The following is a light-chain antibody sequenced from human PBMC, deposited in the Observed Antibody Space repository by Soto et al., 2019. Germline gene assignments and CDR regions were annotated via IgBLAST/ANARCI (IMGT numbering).Light chain of an antibody. CDR3: SSYTSNTTPYV. CDR2: EVS. V-gene: IGLV2-14*01. Sequence: QSVLTQPASVSGSPGQSITISCTGTSSDVGGYNYVSWYQHHPGKAPKLIIYEVSYRPSGVSNRFSASKSGNTASLTISGLQAEDEADYYCSSYTSNTTPYVFGTGTKVTVL. CDR1: SSDVGGYNY. J-gene: IGLJ1*01.